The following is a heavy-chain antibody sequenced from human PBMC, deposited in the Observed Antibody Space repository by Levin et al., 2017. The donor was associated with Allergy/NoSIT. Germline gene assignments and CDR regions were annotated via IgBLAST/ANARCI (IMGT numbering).Heavy chain of an antibody. CDR1: GYTFTSYG. Sequence: ASVKVSCKASGYTFTSYGISWVRQAPGQGLEWMGWISAYNGNTNYAQKLQGRVTMTTDTSTSTAYMELRSLRSDDTAVYYCARGYSYGYDYYDGMDVWGQGTTVTVSS. CDR2: ISAYNGNT. D-gene: IGHD5-18*01. V-gene: IGHV1-18*01. CDR3: ARGYSYGYDYYDGMDV. J-gene: IGHJ6*02.